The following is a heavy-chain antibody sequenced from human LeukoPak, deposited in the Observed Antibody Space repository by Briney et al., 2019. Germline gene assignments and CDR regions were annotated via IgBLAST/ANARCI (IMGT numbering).Heavy chain of an antibody. Sequence: GGPLRLSCAASGFTFSSYGMHWVRQAPGKGLGWVAFIRYDGSNKYYADSVKGRFTISRDNSKNTLYLQMNSLRAEDTAVYYCAKDSGGVDYMDVWGKGTTVTISS. CDR1: GFTFSSYG. CDR2: IRYDGSNK. D-gene: IGHD6-25*01. CDR3: AKDSGGVDYMDV. V-gene: IGHV3-30*02. J-gene: IGHJ6*03.